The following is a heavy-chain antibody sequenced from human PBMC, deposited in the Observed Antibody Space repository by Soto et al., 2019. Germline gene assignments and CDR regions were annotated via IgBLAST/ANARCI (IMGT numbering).Heavy chain of an antibody. CDR3: TVAGTLTTRAQGTSGYFDY. CDR1: GYTFTSYG. CDR2: ISAYNGNT. Sequence: GASVKVSCKASGYTFTSYGISWVRQAPGQGLEWMGWISAYNGNTNYAQKLQGRVTMTTDTSTSTAYMELRSLRSDDTAVYYCTVAGTLTTRAQGTSGYFDYWGQGTLVTVSS. V-gene: IGHV1-18*01. J-gene: IGHJ4*02. D-gene: IGHD6-19*01.